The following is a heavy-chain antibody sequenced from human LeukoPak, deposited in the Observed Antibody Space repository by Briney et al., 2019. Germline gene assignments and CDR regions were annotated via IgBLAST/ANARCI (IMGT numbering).Heavy chain of an antibody. CDR1: GGSFSGYY. Sequence: SETLSLTCAVYGGSFSGYYWSWVRQPPGKGLEWIGEINHSGSTNYNPSLKSRVTISVDTSKNQFSLKLSSVTAADTAVYYCARGRSSSGYYYSFDYWGQGTLVTVSS. CDR2: INHSGST. V-gene: IGHV4-34*01. D-gene: IGHD3-22*01. J-gene: IGHJ4*02. CDR3: ARGRSSSGYYYSFDY.